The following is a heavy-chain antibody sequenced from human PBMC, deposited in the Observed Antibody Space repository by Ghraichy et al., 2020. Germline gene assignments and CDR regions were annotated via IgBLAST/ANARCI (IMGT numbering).Heavy chain of an antibody. Sequence: ASVKVSCKASGYTFTSYYMHWVRQAPGQGLEWMGIINPSGGSTSYAQKFQGRVTMTRDTSTSTVYMELSSLRSEDTAVYYCATHYNGDNAVWYFDLWGRGTLVTVSS. CDR1: GYTFTSYY. V-gene: IGHV1-46*03. CDR3: ATHYNGDNAVWYFDL. D-gene: IGHD1-1*01. J-gene: IGHJ2*01. CDR2: INPSGGST.